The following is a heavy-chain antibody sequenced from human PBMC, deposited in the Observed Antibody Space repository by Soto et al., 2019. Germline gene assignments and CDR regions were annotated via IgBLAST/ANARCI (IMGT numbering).Heavy chain of an antibody. CDR2: ISWNSGSF. D-gene: IGHD6-19*01. J-gene: IGHJ4*01. V-gene: IGHV3-9*01. CDR3: TKDLSPAVAGTSIDY. Sequence: EVKLVEAGGGLVQPGSSLRLSCAASGFTFDDYAMHWVRQPPGKGLEWVSGISWNSGSFGYADSVKGRFTISRDNGKKSVYLHMNSLRAEDTAFYFCTKDLSPAVAGTSIDYWGHGTLVTVSA. CDR1: GFTFDDYA.